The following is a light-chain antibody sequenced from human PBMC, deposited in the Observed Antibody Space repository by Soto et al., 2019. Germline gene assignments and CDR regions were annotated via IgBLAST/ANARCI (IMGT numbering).Light chain of an antibody. CDR1: QGISTY. Sequence: DIQMTQSPSSLSASVGDRVTITCRASQGISTYLNCYQQKPGKAPKLLIYAASSLQSGVPSRFSGSGSETDFTLTISSLQPEDVATYYCQKYNSAPRTFGQGTKVDIK. CDR2: AAS. V-gene: IGKV1-39*01. J-gene: IGKJ1*01. CDR3: QKYNSAPRT.